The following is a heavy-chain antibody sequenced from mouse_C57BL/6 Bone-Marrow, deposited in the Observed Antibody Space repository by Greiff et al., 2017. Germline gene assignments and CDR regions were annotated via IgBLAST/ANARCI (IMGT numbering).Heavy chain of an antibody. CDR1: GYTFTSYW. J-gene: IGHJ3*01. CDR2: IHPNSGST. Sequence: VQLQQPGAELVKPGASVKLSCKASGYTFTSYWMHWVKQRPGQGLEWIGMIHPNSGSTNYNEKFKSKATLTVDKSSSTAYMQLSSLTSEDSAVYYCASRGAGTWFAYWGQGTLVTVSA. V-gene: IGHV1-64*01. CDR3: ASRGAGTWFAY.